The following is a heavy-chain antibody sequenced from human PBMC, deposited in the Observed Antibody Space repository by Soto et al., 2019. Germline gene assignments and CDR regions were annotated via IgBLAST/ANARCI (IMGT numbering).Heavy chain of an antibody. V-gene: IGHV4-31*03. D-gene: IGHD4-17*01. CDR3: ARWMTTVVTPSWYFDL. Sequence: QVQLQESGPGLVKPSQTLSLTCTVSGVSISSGGYYWSWIRQHPGKGLEGIGYIYFSGSTYYNPSLKSRVTISVDTSKNHFSLKLSSVTAADTAVYYCARWMTTVVTPSWYFDLWGRGTLVTVSS. CDR2: IYFSGST. J-gene: IGHJ2*01. CDR1: GVSISSGGYY.